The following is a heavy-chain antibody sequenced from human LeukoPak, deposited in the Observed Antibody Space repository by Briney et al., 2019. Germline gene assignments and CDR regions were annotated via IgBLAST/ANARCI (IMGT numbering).Heavy chain of an antibody. CDR3: TRGAGWLIDY. D-gene: IGHD3-16*01. CDR2: FHNSGTS. J-gene: IGHJ4*02. Sequence: SETLSLTCTVSDDSISDYYRGWIRQPPGKGLEWIGYFHNSGTSTYNPSLKSRATISADTSKNQFSLKLNSLTTADTAVYYCTRGAGWLIDYWGQGILVTVSS. V-gene: IGHV4-59*01. CDR1: DDSISDYY.